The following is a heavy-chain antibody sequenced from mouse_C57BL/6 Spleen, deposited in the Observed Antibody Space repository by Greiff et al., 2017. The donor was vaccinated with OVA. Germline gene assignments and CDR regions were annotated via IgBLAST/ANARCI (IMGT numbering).Heavy chain of an antibody. CDR1: GYTFTDYE. CDR3: TRGNYESMDY. V-gene: IGHV1-15*01. J-gene: IGHJ4*01. D-gene: IGHD2-1*01. Sequence: QVQLQQSGAELVRPGASVTLSCKASGYTFTDYEMHWVKQTPVHGLEWIGAIDPETGGTAYNQKFKGKAILTADKSSSTAYMELRSLTSEDSAVYYCTRGNYESMDYWGQGTSVTVSS. CDR2: IDPETGGT.